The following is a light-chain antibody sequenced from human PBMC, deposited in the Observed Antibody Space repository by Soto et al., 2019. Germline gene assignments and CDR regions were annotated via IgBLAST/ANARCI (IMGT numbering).Light chain of an antibody. J-gene: IGKJ4*01. CDR1: QIVLYSSNNKNY. Sequence: IVMTQSPDSLSVSLGERATINFKSSQIVLYSSNNKNYLAWYQQKPGQPPKLLIYWASTRESGVPDRFSGSGSGTDFTLAISSLQAEDVAVYYCQQYYSTPRTFGGGTKVDSK. CDR3: QQYYSTPRT. CDR2: WAS. V-gene: IGKV4-1*01.